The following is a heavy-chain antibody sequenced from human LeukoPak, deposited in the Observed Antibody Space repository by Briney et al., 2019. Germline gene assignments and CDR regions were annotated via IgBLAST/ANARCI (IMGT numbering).Heavy chain of an antibody. CDR1: GGSISSYY. CDR2: IYYSGST. Sequence: PSETLSLTCTVSGGSISSYYWSWIRQPPGKGLEWIGYIYYSGSTNYNTSLKSRVTISVDTSKNQFSLKLSSVTAAGTAVYYCARGDTMRLYYFGYWGEGTLVTVSS. V-gene: IGHV4-59*01. CDR3: ARGDTMRLYYFGY. J-gene: IGHJ4*02. D-gene: IGHD3-10*01.